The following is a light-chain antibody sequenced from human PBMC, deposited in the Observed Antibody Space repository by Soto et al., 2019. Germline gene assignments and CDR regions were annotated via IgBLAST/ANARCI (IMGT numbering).Light chain of an antibody. V-gene: IGLV2-11*01. J-gene: IGLJ2*01. Sequence: QPALTQPRSVSGSPGQSVTISCTGTSSDVGGYNSVSWYQQHPGKAPKLIIYDVSKRPSGVPDRFSGSKSGNTASLTISGLQAEDEADYYCCSYAGSYTFVVFGGGTKLTV. CDR1: SSDVGGYNS. CDR3: CSYAGSYTFVV. CDR2: DVS.